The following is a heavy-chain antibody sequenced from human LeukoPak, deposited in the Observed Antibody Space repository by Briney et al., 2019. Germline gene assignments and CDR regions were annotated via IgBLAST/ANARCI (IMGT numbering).Heavy chain of an antibody. Sequence: GRSLRLSCAAPGFTFSSYAMHWVRQAPGKGLEWVAVISYDGSNKYYADSVKGRFTISRDNSKNTLYLQMNSLRAEDTAVYYCARGLHFYSSGWYYFDYWGQGTLVTVSS. J-gene: IGHJ4*02. CDR1: GFTFSSYA. CDR3: ARGLHFYSSGWYYFDY. V-gene: IGHV3-30-3*01. CDR2: ISYDGSNK. D-gene: IGHD6-19*01.